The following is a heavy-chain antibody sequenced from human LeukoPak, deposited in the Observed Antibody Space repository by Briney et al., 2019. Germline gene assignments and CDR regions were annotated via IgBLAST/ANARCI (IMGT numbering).Heavy chain of an antibody. J-gene: IGHJ4*02. D-gene: IGHD4-17*01. V-gene: IGHV4-39*07. CDR2: ISYRGSA. CDR3: ARHLATTVTNYYFDY. Sequence: PSETLSLTCTVSGGSISSSSYYWGWIRQPPGKGLEWIGSISYRGSAFYNPSLKSRVTISVDTSKSRFSLKLTSVTAADTAVYYCARHLATTVTNYYFDYWGQGTLVTVSS. CDR1: GGSISSSSYY.